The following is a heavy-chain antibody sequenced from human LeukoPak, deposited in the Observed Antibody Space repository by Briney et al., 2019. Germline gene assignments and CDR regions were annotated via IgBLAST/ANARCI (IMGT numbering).Heavy chain of an antibody. CDR1: VGSISSYY. V-gene: IGHV4-59*01. D-gene: IGHD3-22*01. Sequence: SETLSLTCTVPVGSISSYYWSWIPQPPGEGVGCSGYIYYSGSTNYNPSLKSRVTISVDTSKNQFSLKLSSVTAADTAVYYCARSRTGGGYYYWYFDLWGRGTLVTVSS. CDR2: IYYSGST. J-gene: IGHJ2*01. CDR3: ARSRTGGGYYYWYFDL.